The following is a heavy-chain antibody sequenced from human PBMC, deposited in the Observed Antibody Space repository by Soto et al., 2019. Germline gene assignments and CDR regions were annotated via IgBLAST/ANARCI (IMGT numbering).Heavy chain of an antibody. Sequence: GGSLRLSCAASGFTFSSYGMHWVRQAPGKGLEWVAVIWYDGSNKYYADSVKGRFTISRDKSKNTLYLQMNGLRAEDTAVYYCARGYGDNPSWSYYYYYMDVWGKGTTVTVSS. J-gene: IGHJ6*03. CDR3: ARGYGDNPSWSYYYYYMDV. CDR1: GFTFSSYG. CDR2: IWYDGSNK. D-gene: IGHD4-17*01. V-gene: IGHV3-33*01.